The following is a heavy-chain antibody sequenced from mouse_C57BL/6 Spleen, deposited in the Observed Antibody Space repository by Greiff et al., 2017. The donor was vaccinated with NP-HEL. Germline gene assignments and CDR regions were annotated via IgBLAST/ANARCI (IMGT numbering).Heavy chain of an antibody. J-gene: IGHJ3*01. CDR1: GFTFSDAW. V-gene: IGHV6-6*01. CDR2: IRNKANNHAT. D-gene: IGHD2-4*01. Sequence: DVQLQESGGGLVQPGGSMKLSCAASGFTFSDAWMDWVRQSPEKGLEWVAEIRNKANNHATYYAESVKGRFTISRDDSKSSVYLQMNSLRAEDTGIYYCTIYYDYDGGFAYWGQGTLVTVSA. CDR3: TIYYDYDGGFAY.